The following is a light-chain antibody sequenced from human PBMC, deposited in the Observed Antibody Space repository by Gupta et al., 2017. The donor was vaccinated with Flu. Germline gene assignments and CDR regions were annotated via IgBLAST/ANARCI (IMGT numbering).Light chain of an antibody. CDR3: QQYNEWPLST. Sequence: EIVLTQSPATLSLSPGERATLSCRASQNIARNLGWYQRKPGQAPRLLIFGASTRATGIPARFSGSGSGTEFTLTISSLQSEDFAVYYCQQYNEWPLSTFGQGTRLEIK. J-gene: IGKJ5*01. CDR2: GAS. V-gene: IGKV3-15*01. CDR1: QNIARN.